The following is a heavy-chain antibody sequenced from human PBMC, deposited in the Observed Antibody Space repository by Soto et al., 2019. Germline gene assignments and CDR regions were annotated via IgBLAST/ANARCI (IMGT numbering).Heavy chain of an antibody. J-gene: IGHJ1*01. V-gene: IGHV3-23*01. CDR2: ISGNAFHT. CDR1: GFGFSIFT. CDR3: AQSGAMGDSYAEYFEE. Sequence: GGFLRLSCAASGFGFSIFTMSWVRQAPGRGLEWVSAISGNAFHTYYADSVKGRFTISRDNSKNTLYLQMTSLRAEDTAVYYCAQSGAMGDSYAEYFEEWGQGTRVTVSS. D-gene: IGHD2-21*01.